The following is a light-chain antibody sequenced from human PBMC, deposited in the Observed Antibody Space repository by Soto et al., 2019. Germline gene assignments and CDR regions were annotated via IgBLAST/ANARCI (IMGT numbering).Light chain of an antibody. Sequence: QSVLTQPASVSGSPGQSITISCTGTSSDVGGYNHVSWYQQHPGKAPKLMIYDVTNRPSGISNRFSGSKSGNTASLTISGLQAEDEADYYCSSYTSTSTVVFGGGTKVTVL. V-gene: IGLV2-14*01. CDR2: DVT. J-gene: IGLJ2*01. CDR3: SSYTSTSTVV. CDR1: SSDVGGYNH.